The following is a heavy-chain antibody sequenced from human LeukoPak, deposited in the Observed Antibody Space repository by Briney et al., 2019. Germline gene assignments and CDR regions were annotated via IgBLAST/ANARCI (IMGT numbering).Heavy chain of an antibody. D-gene: IGHD4-23*01. V-gene: IGHV3-30*02. CDR3: AKDFRWSQDY. Sequence: PGGSLRLSCAASGFTFSSYWMSWVRQAPGKGLEWVAHIRFDESDKYYADSVKGRFTISRDTSRNTVYLQMNSLRGEDTAVYYCAKDFRWSQDYWGQGTLVTVSS. J-gene: IGHJ4*02. CDR1: GFTFSSYW. CDR2: IRFDESDK.